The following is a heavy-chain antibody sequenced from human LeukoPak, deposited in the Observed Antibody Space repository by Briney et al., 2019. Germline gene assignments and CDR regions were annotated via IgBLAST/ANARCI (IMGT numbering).Heavy chain of an antibody. V-gene: IGHV4-59*08. CDR1: DGSISNSY. Sequence: SETLSLTCTVSDGSISNSYWSWIRQPPGKGLEWIGYIYYTGDSNYNPSLKSRVAISLDTSKNQLSLNLRSVTAADTAVYYCARHEFASPFDSWGQGTLVTVSS. J-gene: IGHJ4*02. CDR2: IYYTGDS. CDR3: ARHEFASPFDS. D-gene: IGHD2-21*01.